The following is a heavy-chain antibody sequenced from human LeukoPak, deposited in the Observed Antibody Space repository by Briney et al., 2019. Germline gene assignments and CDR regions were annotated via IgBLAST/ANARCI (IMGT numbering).Heavy chain of an antibody. Sequence: PGGSLRLSCAASGFTFSSYGMHWVRQAPGEGLEWVSVIYSGGSAYYADSVKGRFTISRDSSKNTLFLQMNSLRAEDTAVYYCARDLGSMMDWGQGTLVTVSS. CDR2: IYSGGSA. V-gene: IGHV3-53*01. CDR3: ARDLGSMMD. J-gene: IGHJ4*02. CDR1: GFTFSSYG. D-gene: IGHD3-16*01.